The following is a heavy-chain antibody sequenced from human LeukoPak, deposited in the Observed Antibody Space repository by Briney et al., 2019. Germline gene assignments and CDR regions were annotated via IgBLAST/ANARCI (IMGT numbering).Heavy chain of an antibody. CDR1: GYTFTGYY. CDR3: ARVPSRQHYFDY. J-gene: IGHJ4*02. Sequence: ASVKVSCKASGYTFTGYYMHWVRQAPGQGLEWMGWINPNSGGTNYAQKFQGRVTMTRDTSISTAYMELSRLRSDDTAVYYCARVPSRQHYFDYRGQGTLVTVSS. CDR2: INPNSGGT. V-gene: IGHV1-2*02.